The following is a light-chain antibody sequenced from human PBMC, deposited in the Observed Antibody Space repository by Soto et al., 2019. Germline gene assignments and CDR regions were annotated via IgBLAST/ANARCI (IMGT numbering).Light chain of an antibody. Sequence: ERMLTQSPATLSVSPGERATLSCRASQSISSNLAWYEQRPGQPPRLLIYDASTRATGIPARFSGSGSGTEFTLTISSLLSEDSATYYCQQYNRWPLTFGGGTKVEIK. V-gene: IGKV3-15*01. CDR3: QQYNRWPLT. CDR2: DAS. J-gene: IGKJ4*01. CDR1: QSISSN.